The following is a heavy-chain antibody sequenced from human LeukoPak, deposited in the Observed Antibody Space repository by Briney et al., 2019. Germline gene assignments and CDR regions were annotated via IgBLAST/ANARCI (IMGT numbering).Heavy chain of an antibody. J-gene: IGHJ4*02. CDR1: GFTFSSYS. CDR2: ISGSSSYI. D-gene: IGHD1-26*01. V-gene: IGHV3-21*01. CDR3: ARTGSYPNTYDY. Sequence: GGSLRLSCAASGFTFSSYSMNWVRQAPGKGLEWVSSISGSSSYIYYADSVKGRFTISRDNAKNSLYLQMNSLRAEDTAVYYCARTGSYPNTYDYWGQGTLVTVSS.